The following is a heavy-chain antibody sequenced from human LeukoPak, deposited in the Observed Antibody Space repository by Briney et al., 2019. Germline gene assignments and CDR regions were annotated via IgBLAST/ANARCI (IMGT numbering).Heavy chain of an antibody. V-gene: IGHV1-2*02. CDR3: ASISEVWSGYYTVHHDY. J-gene: IGHJ4*02. Sequence: ASVKVSCKTSGYTFTDYYMHGVRQAPGQGLEWMGRSNPNSGDTNYAQKFLGRVTMTRDTSISTAYMELSSLTSDDTAVYYCASISEVWSGYYTVHHDYWGQGTLVTVSS. CDR1: GYTFTDYY. CDR2: SNPNSGDT. D-gene: IGHD3-3*01.